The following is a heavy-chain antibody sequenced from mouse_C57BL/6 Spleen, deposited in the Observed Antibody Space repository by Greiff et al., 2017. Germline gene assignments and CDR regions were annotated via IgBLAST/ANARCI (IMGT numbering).Heavy chain of an antibody. D-gene: IGHD1-1*01. CDR1: GFTFNTYA. J-gene: IGHJ3*01. Sequence: EVKLVESGGGLVQPKGSLKLSCAASGFTFNTYAMHWVRQAPGKGLEWVARIRSKSSNYATYYADSVKDRFTISRDDSQSMLYLQMNNLKTEDTAMDYCVREGYYVEGAWFAYWGQGTLVTVSA. CDR3: VREGYYVEGAWFAY. V-gene: IGHV10-3*01. CDR2: IRSKSSNYAT.